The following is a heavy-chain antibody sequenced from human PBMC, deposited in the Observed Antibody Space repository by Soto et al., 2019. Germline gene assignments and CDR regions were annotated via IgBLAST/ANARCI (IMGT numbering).Heavy chain of an antibody. D-gene: IGHD2-15*01. V-gene: IGHV3-30*18. CDR3: AKDSGPKDCSCGSCYSPYYCYGMDV. J-gene: IGHJ6*02. Sequence: QVQLVESGGGVVQPGRSLRLSCAASGFTFSSYGMHWVRQAPGKGLEWVAVISYDGSNKYYADSVKGRFTISRDNSKNRLYLQMDSLRVEDTAVYYCAKDSGPKDCSCGSCYSPYYCYGMDVWGQGTTVAVSS. CDR2: ISYDGSNK. CDR1: GFTFSSYG.